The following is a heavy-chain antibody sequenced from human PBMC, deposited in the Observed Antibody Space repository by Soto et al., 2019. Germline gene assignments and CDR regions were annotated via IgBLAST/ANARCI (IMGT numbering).Heavy chain of an antibody. V-gene: IGHV1-69*12. J-gene: IGHJ4*02. Sequence: QVQLVQSGAEVKKPGSSVKVSCKASGGTFNSYVFNWVRQAPGQGLEWMGGIISIFGTPNYGQKFQGGVTSTADASTSTGFMEWSSLTSEDTSISYCERDLGSGYDPGDYWGQGTLVTVSS. CDR2: IISIFGTP. D-gene: IGHD5-12*01. CDR3: ERDLGSGYDPGDY. CDR1: GGTFNSYV.